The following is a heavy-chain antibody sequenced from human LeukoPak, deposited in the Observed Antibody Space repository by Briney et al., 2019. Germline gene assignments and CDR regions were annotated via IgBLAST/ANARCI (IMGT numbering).Heavy chain of an antibody. CDR2: IKQDGSEK. V-gene: IGHV3-7*01. CDR1: GFTFSSYW. CDR3: ARASITMVRGAFDY. Sequence: GGSLRLSCAASGFTFSSYWMSWVRQAPGKGLEWVANIKQDGSEKYYVDSVKGRFTISRDNARNSLYLQMNSLRAEDTAVYYCARASITMVRGAFDYWGQGTLVTVSS. D-gene: IGHD3-10*01. J-gene: IGHJ4*02.